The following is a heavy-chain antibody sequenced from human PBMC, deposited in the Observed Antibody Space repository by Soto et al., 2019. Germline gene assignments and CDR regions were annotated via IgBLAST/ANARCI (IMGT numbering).Heavy chain of an antibody. CDR2: ISYDGSNK. CDR1: GFTFSSCA. D-gene: IGHD3-3*01. Sequence: QVQLVESGGGVVQPGRSLRLSCAASGFTFSSCAMHWVRQAPGKGLEWVALISYDGSNKYYADSVKGRFTISRDNSKNTLYLQMKSLSAEDTAVYYCVIDKRELRFLQWSCYLDYWGQLTLVTLSS. V-gene: IGHV3-30-3*01. CDR3: VIDKRELRFLQWSCYLDY. J-gene: IGHJ4*02.